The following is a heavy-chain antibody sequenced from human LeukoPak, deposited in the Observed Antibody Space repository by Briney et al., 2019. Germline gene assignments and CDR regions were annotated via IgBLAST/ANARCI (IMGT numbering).Heavy chain of an antibody. CDR1: GGSISSGY. J-gene: IGHJ5*02. Sequence: SETLSLTCTVSGGSISSGYWNWMRQPPGKGLEWIGYIYSSGSTKYNPSLNSRVTVSGDTSKNQFCLKLSSVTAADTAFYYCARGSDTAMVLSWFDPWGQGTLVTVSS. V-gene: IGHV4-59*01. CDR2: IYSSGST. D-gene: IGHD5-18*01. CDR3: ARGSDTAMVLSWFDP.